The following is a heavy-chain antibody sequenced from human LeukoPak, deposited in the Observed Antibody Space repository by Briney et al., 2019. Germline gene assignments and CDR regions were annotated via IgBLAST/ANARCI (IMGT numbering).Heavy chain of an antibody. Sequence: SLRLSCAASGFTFSSYTMHWVRQAPGKGLEWVALISYDGSNKYYVDSVKGRFTISRDNSKNTLYLQMNSLRVEDTAVYYCARSRGVSGYDFAYWGQGTLVTVSS. J-gene: IGHJ4*02. CDR2: ISYDGSNK. CDR3: ARSRGVSGYDFAY. CDR1: GFTFSSYT. D-gene: IGHD5-12*01. V-gene: IGHV3-30-3*01.